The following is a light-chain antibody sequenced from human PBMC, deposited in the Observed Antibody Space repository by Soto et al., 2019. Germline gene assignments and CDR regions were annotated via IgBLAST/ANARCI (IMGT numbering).Light chain of an antibody. CDR2: DAS. CDR3: QQYNAYPWT. CDR1: QSISSW. J-gene: IGKJ1*01. V-gene: IGKV1-5*01. Sequence: DIQMTQSPSTLSASVGDRVTITCRASQSISSWLAWYQQNPGKAPKLLMFDASSLDSGVPSRFSGSGSGTEFTLTISSLHPDDFATYYCQQYNAYPWTFGQGTKVEIK.